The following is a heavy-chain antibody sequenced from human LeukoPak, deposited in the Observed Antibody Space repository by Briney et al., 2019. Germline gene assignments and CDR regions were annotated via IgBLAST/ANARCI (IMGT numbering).Heavy chain of an antibody. Sequence: GGSLRLSCEASGFTFSSYWMSWVRQAPGKGLEWVANIKQDGSEKYYVDSVKGRFTISRDNAKNSLYLQMNSLRAEDTAVYYCARDPPNYDFWSGYYHQGYFDYWGQGTLVTVSS. J-gene: IGHJ4*02. CDR3: ARDPPNYDFWSGYYHQGYFDY. CDR1: GFTFSSYW. CDR2: IKQDGSEK. V-gene: IGHV3-7*03. D-gene: IGHD3-3*01.